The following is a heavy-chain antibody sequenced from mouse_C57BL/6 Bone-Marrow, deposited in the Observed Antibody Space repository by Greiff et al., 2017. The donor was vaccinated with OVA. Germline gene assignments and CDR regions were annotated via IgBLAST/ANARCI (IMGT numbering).Heavy chain of an antibody. CDR2: ISNGGGST. D-gene: IGHD2-4*01. Sequence: EVKLVESGAGLVQPGGSLKLSCEASGFTLSDYYMYWVRQTPEKRLEWVAYISNGGGSTYYPDTVKGRFTISRDNAKNTLYLQMSRLKSEDTAMYYCARRNYEYGDFGVWGTGTTVTGSS. J-gene: IGHJ1*03. CDR3: ARRNYEYGDFGV. CDR1: GFTLSDYY. V-gene: IGHV5-12*01.